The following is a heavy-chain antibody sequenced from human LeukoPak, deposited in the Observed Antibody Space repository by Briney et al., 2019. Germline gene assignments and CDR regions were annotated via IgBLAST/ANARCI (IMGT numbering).Heavy chain of an antibody. CDR2: MQYDGSDK. D-gene: IGHD3-22*01. J-gene: IGHJ4*02. CDR3: AKYLSGSFDY. V-gene: IGHV3-30*02. CDR1: GFTFSSYS. Sequence: PGGFLRLSGAASGFTFSSYSMNWVRQAPGKGLEWVTFMQYDGSDKFYADSVKGRFTISRDNSKNTLYLQMNSLRAEDTAVYYCAKYLSGSFDYWGQGTLVTVS.